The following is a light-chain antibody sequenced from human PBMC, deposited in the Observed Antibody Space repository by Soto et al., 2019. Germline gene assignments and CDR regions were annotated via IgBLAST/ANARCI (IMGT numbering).Light chain of an antibody. CDR2: LGS. CDR1: QRLLHSNGNNF. CDR3: MQALQTPYT. Sequence: EIVMTQSPPSLTVTPGEPASISCRSSQRLLHSNGNNFLDWYLQKPGQSPQLLIYLGSNRASGVPDRVSGSVAGTDFTLKISRVEAEDVGVYYCMQALQTPYTFGQGTKVDIK. V-gene: IGKV2-28*01. J-gene: IGKJ2*01.